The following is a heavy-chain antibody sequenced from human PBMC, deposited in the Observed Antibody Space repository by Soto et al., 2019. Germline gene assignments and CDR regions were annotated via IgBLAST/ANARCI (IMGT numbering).Heavy chain of an antibody. D-gene: IGHD1-1*01. V-gene: IGHV3-30*03. J-gene: IGHJ4*02. CDR2: ISYDGIDK. CDR3: AGGRDNLAVNFDY. CDR1: GFTFSSFG. Sequence: GGSLRLSCAASGFTFSSFGIHWVRQAPGKGLEWVAVISYDGIDKNYGDSVKGRFTISRENSKNMVYLQMNSLRAEDTAVYYCAGGRDNLAVNFDYWGQGALVTVSS.